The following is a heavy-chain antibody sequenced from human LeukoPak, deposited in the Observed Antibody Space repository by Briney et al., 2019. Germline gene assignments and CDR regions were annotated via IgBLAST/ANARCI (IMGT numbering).Heavy chain of an antibody. Sequence: SETLSLTCAVSDYSISSGYYWGWIRQPPGKGLEWIGSVYQSGSTYYSPSLKSRVTISVDTSNNQFSLKLTSVTAADTAIYYCARHPDLGWPRSFDYWGQGTLVSVSS. CDR1: DYSISSGYY. J-gene: IGHJ4*02. D-gene: IGHD3-3*01. CDR2: VYQSGST. V-gene: IGHV4-38-2*01. CDR3: ARHPDLGWPRSFDY.